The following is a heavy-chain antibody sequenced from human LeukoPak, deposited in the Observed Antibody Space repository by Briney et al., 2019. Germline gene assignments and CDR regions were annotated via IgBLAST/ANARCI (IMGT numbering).Heavy chain of an antibody. D-gene: IGHD3-22*01. CDR2: IYYSGST. CDR1: GGSISNNNW. J-gene: IGHJ4*02. CDR3: AGSSYYYDSGGYYFEY. Sequence: SETLSLTCTVSGGSISNNNWWSWVRQPPGKGLEWIGYIYYSGSTYYTPSLKSRVTISVDTSKNQFSLKLSSVTAADTAVYYCAGSSYYYDSGGYYFEYWGQGTLVTVSS. V-gene: IGHV4-4*02.